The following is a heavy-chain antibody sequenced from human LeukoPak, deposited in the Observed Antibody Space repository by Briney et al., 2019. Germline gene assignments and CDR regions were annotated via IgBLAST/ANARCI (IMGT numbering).Heavy chain of an antibody. CDR1: GYTFTSYG. V-gene: IGHV1-18*01. CDR3: ARGARFLTAAHYYYYMDV. D-gene: IGHD6-25*01. Sequence: ASVKVSCKASGYTFTSYGISWVRQAPGQGLEWMGWISAYNGNTNYAQKLQGRVTMTTDTSTSTAYMELRSLRSDDTAVYYCARGARFLTAAHYYYYMDVWGKGTTVTISS. CDR2: ISAYNGNT. J-gene: IGHJ6*03.